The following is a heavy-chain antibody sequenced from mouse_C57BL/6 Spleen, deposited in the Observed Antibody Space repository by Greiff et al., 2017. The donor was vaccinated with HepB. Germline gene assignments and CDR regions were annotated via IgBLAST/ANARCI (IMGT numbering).Heavy chain of an antibody. D-gene: IGHD1-1*01. CDR2: IYPRSGNT. V-gene: IGHV1-81*01. CDR3: ARRDDYGPFAY. CDR1: GYTFTSYG. Sequence: QVQLKQSGAELARPGASVKLSCKASGYTFTSYGISWVKQRTGQGLEWIGEIYPRSGNTYYNEKFKGKATLTADKSSSTAYMELRSLTSEDSAVYFCARRDDYGPFAYWGQGTLVTVSA. J-gene: IGHJ3*01.